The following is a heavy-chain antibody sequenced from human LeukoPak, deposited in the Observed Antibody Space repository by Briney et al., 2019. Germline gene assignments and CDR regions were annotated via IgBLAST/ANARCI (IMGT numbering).Heavy chain of an antibody. D-gene: IGHD6-13*01. Sequence: SETLSLTCTVSGGSISSYYWSWIRQPPGKGLEWIGYIYNSGSTNYNPSLKSRVTISVDTSKNQFSLRLSSVTAADTAVYYCARLYSSSLGRVFDYWGQGTLVTVSS. V-gene: IGHV4-59*01. CDR2: IYNSGST. J-gene: IGHJ4*02. CDR3: ARLYSSSLGRVFDY. CDR1: GGSISSYY.